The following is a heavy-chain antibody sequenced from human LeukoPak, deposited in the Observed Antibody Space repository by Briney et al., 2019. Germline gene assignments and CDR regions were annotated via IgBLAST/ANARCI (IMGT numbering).Heavy chain of an antibody. CDR3: TRFGDYGEC. Sequence: GGSLRLSCAASGFTFSSYGMHWVRQSPGQGLEWVSGISANGSITFYARSVRGRFTISRDNPQNTVYLQMNSLRAEDSALYYCTRFGDYGECWGQGTLVTVSP. CDR1: GFTFSSYG. D-gene: IGHD3-10*01. J-gene: IGHJ4*02. V-gene: IGHV3-NL1*01. CDR2: ISANGSIT.